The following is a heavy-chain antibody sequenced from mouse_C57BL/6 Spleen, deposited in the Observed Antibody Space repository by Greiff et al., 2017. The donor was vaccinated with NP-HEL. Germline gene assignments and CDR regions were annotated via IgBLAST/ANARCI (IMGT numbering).Heavy chain of an antibody. D-gene: IGHD2-1*01. J-gene: IGHJ2*01. CDR2: IYPGDGDT. CDR1: GYAFSSSW. V-gene: IGHV1-82*01. CDR3: AREDLLWSDY. Sequence: QVQLKESGPELVKPGASVKISCKASGYAFSSSWMNWVKQRPGKGLEWIGRIYPGDGDTNYNGKFKGKATLTADKSSSTAYMQLSSLTSEDSAVYFCAREDLLWSDYWGQGTTLTVSS.